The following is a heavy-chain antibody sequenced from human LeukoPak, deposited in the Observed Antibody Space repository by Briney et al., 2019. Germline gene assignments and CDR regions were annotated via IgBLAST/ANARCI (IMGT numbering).Heavy chain of an antibody. CDR3: ARPRITMVRGVRHYYYMDV. CDR1: GGTFSSYA. V-gene: IGHV1-8*02. CDR2: MNPNSGNT. Sequence: ASVKVSCKASGGTFSSYAISWVRQAPGQGLEWMGWMNPNSGNTGYAQKFQGRVTMTRNTSISTAYMELSSLRSEDTAVYYCARPRITMVRGVRHYYYMDVWGKGTTVTISS. J-gene: IGHJ6*03. D-gene: IGHD3-10*01.